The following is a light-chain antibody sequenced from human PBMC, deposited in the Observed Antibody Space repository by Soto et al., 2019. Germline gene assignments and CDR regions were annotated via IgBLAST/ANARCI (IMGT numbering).Light chain of an antibody. V-gene: IGLV2-23*01. CDR1: SSDVGNYNL. CDR3: CSYVGPTYYV. Sequence: QSVLTQPASVSGSPGQSITISCTGTSSDVGNYNLVSWYQHHPGKAPKLMIYEGSRRPSGVSNRFSGSKSGNTASLTISGLQADDEADYYCCSYVGPTYYVLGTGLKVTVL. J-gene: IGLJ1*01. CDR2: EGS.